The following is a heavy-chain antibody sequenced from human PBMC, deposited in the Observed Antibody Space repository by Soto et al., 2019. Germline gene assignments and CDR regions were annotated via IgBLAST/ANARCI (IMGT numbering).Heavy chain of an antibody. D-gene: IGHD6-13*01. CDR1: GGSISSSNYY. CDR3: ARGGAAAGAY. CDR2: IFYSGST. Sequence: SETLSLTCTVSGGSISSSNYYWGWIRQSPGKGLEWIGNIFYSGSTYYNPSLKSRVTISVDTSKNQFSLQLSSVTAADTAVYYCARGGAAAGAYWGQGTLVTVSS. J-gene: IGHJ4*02. V-gene: IGHV4-39*01.